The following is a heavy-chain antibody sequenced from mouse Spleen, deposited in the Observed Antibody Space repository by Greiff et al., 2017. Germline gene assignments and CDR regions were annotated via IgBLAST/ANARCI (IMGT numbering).Heavy chain of an antibody. CDR2: IDPANGNT. D-gene: IGHD1-3*01. Sequence: EVQLQESGAELVKPGASVKLSCTASGFNIKDSYMHWVKQRPEQGLEWIGRIDPANGNTKYDPKFQGKATLTADTSSNTAYLQLSSLTSEDTAVYYGASHGISDAMDYWGQGTSVTVS. CDR3: ASHGISDAMDY. J-gene: IGHJ4*01. CDR1: GFNIKDSY. V-gene: IGHV14-3*02.